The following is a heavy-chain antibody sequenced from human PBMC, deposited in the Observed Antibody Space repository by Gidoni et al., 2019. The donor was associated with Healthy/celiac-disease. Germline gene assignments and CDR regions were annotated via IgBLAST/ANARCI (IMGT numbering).Heavy chain of an antibody. V-gene: IGHV3-73*01. J-gene: IGHJ4*02. CDR3: TRHAFYDSSGYDY. D-gene: IGHD3-22*01. CDR2: IRSKANSYAT. Sequence: EVQLVESGGGLVKPGGSLKLSCAASGFTFSGSAMHWVRQASGKGLEWVGRIRSKANSYATAYAASVKGRFTISRDDSKNTAYLQMNSLKTEDTAVYYCTRHAFYDSSGYDYWGQGTLVTVSS. CDR1: GFTFSGSA.